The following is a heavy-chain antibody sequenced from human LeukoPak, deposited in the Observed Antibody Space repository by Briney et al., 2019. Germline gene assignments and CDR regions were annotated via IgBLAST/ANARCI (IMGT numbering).Heavy chain of an antibody. V-gene: IGHV3-48*01. CDR2: ISSSSSTI. CDR1: RFTFSSYS. D-gene: IGHD3-10*01. J-gene: IGHJ4*02. Sequence: PGWSLRLSCAASRFTFSSYSMNWVRQAPGKGLDWVSYISSSSSTIYYADSVKGRFTISRDNAKNSLYLQMNNLRAEDTAVYYCATTYGSGDGNDDYWGQGTLVTVSS. CDR3: ATTYGSGDGNDDY.